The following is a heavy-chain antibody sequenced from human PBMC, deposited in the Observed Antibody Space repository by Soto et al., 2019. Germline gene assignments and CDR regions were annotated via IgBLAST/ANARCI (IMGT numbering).Heavy chain of an antibody. CDR1: GGSISSGGYS. CDR3: ARTFYGSGSYFLYNWFDP. Sequence: SETLSLTCAVSGGSISSGGYSWSWIRQPPGKGLEWIGYIYHSGSTYYNPSLKSRVTISVDRSKNQFSLKLSSVTAADTAVYYCARTFYGSGSYFLYNWFDPWGQGTLLTVSS. D-gene: IGHD3-10*01. J-gene: IGHJ5*02. CDR2: IYHSGST. V-gene: IGHV4-30-2*01.